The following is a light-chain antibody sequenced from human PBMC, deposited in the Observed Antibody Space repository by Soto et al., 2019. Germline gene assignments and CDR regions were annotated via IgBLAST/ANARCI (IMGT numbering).Light chain of an antibody. CDR2: EAS. Sequence: TVMTQSPATLSVSPGERATLSCRASQSIRSTVAWYQQKPGQPPRLLIYEASTRATGIPARFRGTGSGTEFTLTISSLQSEDFAVYYCQQYNNWPRTFGQGTKVDIK. CDR3: QQYNNWPRT. J-gene: IGKJ1*01. V-gene: IGKV3-15*01. CDR1: QSIRST.